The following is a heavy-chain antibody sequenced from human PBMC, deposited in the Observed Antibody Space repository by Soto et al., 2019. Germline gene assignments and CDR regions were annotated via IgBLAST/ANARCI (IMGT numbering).Heavy chain of an antibody. CDR1: GFTFSSYG. CDR3: ARELAGSYYIWFDP. CDR2: ISYDGSNK. V-gene: IGHV3-30*03. D-gene: IGHD1-26*01. J-gene: IGHJ5*02. Sequence: SLRLSCAASGFTFSSYGMHWVRQAPGKGLEWVAVISYDGSNKYYADSVKGRFTISRDNSKNTLYLQMNSLRAEDTAVYYCARELAGSYYIWFDPWGQGTLVTVSS.